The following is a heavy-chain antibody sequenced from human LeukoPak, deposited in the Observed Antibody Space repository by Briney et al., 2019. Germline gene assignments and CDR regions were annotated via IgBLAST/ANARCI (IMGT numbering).Heavy chain of an antibody. CDR3: TRRSNIGYGFPFDY. CDR1: GGSISSSNW. V-gene: IGHV4-4*02. Sequence: SGTLSLTCAVSGGSISSSNWWSWVRQPPGKGLEWIGEIYHSGSTNYNPSLKSRVTISVDKSKNQFSLKLSSVTAADTAVYYCTRRSNIGYGFPFDYWGQGTLVTVSS. J-gene: IGHJ4*02. D-gene: IGHD5-18*01. CDR2: IYHSGST.